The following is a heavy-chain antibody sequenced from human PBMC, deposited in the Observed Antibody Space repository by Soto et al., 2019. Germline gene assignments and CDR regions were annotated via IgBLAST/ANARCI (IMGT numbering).Heavy chain of an antibody. V-gene: IGHV3-33*01. CDR2: IWYDGSNK. D-gene: IGHD6-19*01. Sequence: PGGSLRLCCAASGFTFSSYGMHWVRQAPGKGLEWVAVIWYDGSNKYYADSVKGRFTISRDNSKNTLYLQMNSLRAEDTAVYYCARAYSSGWYGSYFDYWGQGTLVTVS. CDR1: GFTFSSYG. CDR3: ARAYSSGWYGSYFDY. J-gene: IGHJ4*02.